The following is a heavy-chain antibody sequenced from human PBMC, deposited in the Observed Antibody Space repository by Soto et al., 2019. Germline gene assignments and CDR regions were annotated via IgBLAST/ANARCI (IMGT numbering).Heavy chain of an antibody. CDR1: GFTFTSSA. CDR3: AADGISARPSDY. CDR2: IVVGSGNT. V-gene: IGHV1-58*01. J-gene: IGHJ4*02. Sequence: SVKVSCKASGFTFTSSAVQWVRQARGQRLEWIGWIVVGSGNTNYAQKFQERVTITRDMSTSTAYMELSSLRSEDTAVYYCAADGISARPSDYWGQGTLVTVSS. D-gene: IGHD6-6*01.